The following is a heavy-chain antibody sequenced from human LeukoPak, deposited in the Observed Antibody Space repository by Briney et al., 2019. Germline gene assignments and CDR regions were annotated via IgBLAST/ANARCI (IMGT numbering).Heavy chain of an antibody. J-gene: IGHJ6*02. D-gene: IGHD2-8*01. V-gene: IGHV3-23*01. CDR2: ISGSGGST. CDR3: AQDSMLDKVMDV. CDR1: GFTFSSYA. Sequence: GGSLRLSCAASGFTFSSYAMSWVRQAPGKGLEWVSAISGSGGSTYYADSVKGRFTISRANSKNTLYLQMNSLRAEDTAVYYCAQDSMLDKVMDVWGQGTTVTVSS.